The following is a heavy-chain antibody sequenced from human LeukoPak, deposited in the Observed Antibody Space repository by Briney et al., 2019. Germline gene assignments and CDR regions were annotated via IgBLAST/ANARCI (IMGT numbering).Heavy chain of an antibody. Sequence: ASVKVSCKASGYTFTSYDINWVRQATGQGLEWMGWMNPNSGNTGYAQKFQGRVTMTRNTSISTAYMELSSLRSEDTAVYYCARVEGYCSGGSCYFIDYWGQGTLVTVSS. V-gene: IGHV1-8*01. D-gene: IGHD2-15*01. CDR2: MNPNSGNT. CDR3: ARVEGYCSGGSCYFIDY. J-gene: IGHJ4*02. CDR1: GYTFTSYD.